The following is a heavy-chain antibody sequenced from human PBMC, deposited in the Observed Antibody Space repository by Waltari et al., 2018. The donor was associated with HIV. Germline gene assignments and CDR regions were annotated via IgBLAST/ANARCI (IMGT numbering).Heavy chain of an antibody. CDR1: GGSISSSGYY. V-gene: IGHV4-39*07. Sequence: QLQLQESGPGLVKPSETLSLTCTVSGGSISSSGYYWGWIRQPPGKGLEWIGSIYYSGSTYYNPSLKSRGTISVDTSKNQFSLKLSSVTAADTAVYYCARDIVVVAATPYNWFDPWGQGTLVTVSS. D-gene: IGHD2-15*01. CDR2: IYYSGST. J-gene: IGHJ5*02. CDR3: ARDIVVVAATPYNWFDP.